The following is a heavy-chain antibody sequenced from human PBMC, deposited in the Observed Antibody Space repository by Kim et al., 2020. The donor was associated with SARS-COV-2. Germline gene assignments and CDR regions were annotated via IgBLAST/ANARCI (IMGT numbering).Heavy chain of an antibody. CDR2: INGAIFNS. D-gene: IGHD1-20*01. Sequence: ASVKVSCKASGYTFTAYAIHWVRQAPGQRLEWMGWINGAIFNSEYSQKFQGRVTISRDTSASTADMELSSLRSEDTAVYYCAALNWKAPIDYWGQGTLVPVSS. CDR3: AALNWKAPIDY. CDR1: GYTFTAYA. V-gene: IGHV1-3*01. J-gene: IGHJ4*02.